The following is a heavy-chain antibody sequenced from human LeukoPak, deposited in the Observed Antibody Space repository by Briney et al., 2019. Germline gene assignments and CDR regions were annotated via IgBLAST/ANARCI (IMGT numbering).Heavy chain of an antibody. CDR1: GFTFSIYG. CDR3: ARESRTDGSSLEINLFLLDG. Sequence: PGGSLRLSCAASGFTFSIYGMGWVRQAPGKGLEWVSGINWNGGSTVYADSVKGRFTISRDNAKNSLYLQMNSLRAEDAALYYCARESRTDGSSLEINLFLLDGWGKGTTVTVSS. V-gene: IGHV3-20*04. CDR2: INWNGGST. J-gene: IGHJ6*04. D-gene: IGHD6-13*01.